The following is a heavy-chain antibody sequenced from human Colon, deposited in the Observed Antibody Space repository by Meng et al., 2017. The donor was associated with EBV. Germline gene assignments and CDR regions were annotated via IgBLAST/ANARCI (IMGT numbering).Heavy chain of an antibody. CDR3: AKLARPPYYNWNDGSRAYFDY. J-gene: IGHJ4*02. CDR2: TNHSGST. D-gene: IGHD1-20*01. V-gene: IGHV4-34*01. CDR1: GGSFSDYY. Sequence: QVQLPQWVAGLLKPSGNLCLTCAVYGGSFSDYYWTWIRQPPVTGLEWIGETNHSGSTNYNPSLKSRVTMSVDTSKNQFSLKLSSVTAADTAVYYCAKLARPPYYNWNDGSRAYFDYWGQGTLVTVSS.